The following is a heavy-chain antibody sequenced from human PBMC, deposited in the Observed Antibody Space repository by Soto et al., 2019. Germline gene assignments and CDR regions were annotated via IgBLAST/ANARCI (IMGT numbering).Heavy chain of an antibody. CDR1: GGTCSSYA. J-gene: IGHJ4*02. CDR3: ARGYVLTAPIDY. D-gene: IGHD2-8*01. CDR2: IIPIFGTA. V-gene: IGHV1-69*01. Sequence: QVQLVQSGAEVKKPGSSVKVSCKASGGTCSSYAISWVRQAPGQGLEWMGGIIPIFGTANYAQKFQGRVTISADEATSTAYMELSSLRSEDTAVYYCARGYVLTAPIDYWGQGTLVTVSS.